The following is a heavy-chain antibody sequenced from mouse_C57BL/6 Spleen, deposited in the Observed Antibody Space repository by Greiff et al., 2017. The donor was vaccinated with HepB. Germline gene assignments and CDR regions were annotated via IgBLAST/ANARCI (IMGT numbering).Heavy chain of an antibody. CDR2: IYPGDGDT. Sequence: QVQLQQSGPELVKPGASVKISCKASGYAFSSSWMNWVKQRPGKGLEWIGRIYPGDGDTNYNGKFKGKATLTADKSSSTAYMQLSSLTSEDSAVYFCARSGDGYPYFDYWGQGTTLTVSS. CDR1: GYAFSSSW. D-gene: IGHD2-3*01. CDR3: ARSGDGYPYFDY. J-gene: IGHJ2*01. V-gene: IGHV1-82*01.